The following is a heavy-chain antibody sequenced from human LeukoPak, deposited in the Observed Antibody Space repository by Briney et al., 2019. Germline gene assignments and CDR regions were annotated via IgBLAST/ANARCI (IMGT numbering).Heavy chain of an antibody. J-gene: IGHJ3*02. CDR2: IYHSGST. V-gene: IGHV4-38-2*02. CDR1: GYSISSGYY. Sequence: PSETPSLTCTVSGYSISSGYYWGWIRQPPGKGLEWIGSIYHSGSTYYNPSLKGRVTISVDTSKNQFSLKLSSVTAADTAVYYCARDDAFDIWGQGTMVTVSS. CDR3: ARDDAFDI.